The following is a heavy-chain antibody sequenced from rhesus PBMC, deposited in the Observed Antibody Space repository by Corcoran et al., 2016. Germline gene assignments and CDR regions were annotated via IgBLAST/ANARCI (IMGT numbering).Heavy chain of an antibody. V-gene: IGHV4S7*01. CDR1: GGSISDISY. J-gene: IGHJ4*01. CDR3: ARHDYYFDY. Sequence: QVPLPESAPGLVKPSETLSLTCAVSGGSISDISYWHLLSHPPGKVLGWIGQNYGSSGSTYYNPSLKSRVTISKDTSKNQFSLKLSAVTAADTAVYYCARHDYYFDYWGQGVLVTVSS. CDR2: NYGSSGST. D-gene: IGHD1-14*01.